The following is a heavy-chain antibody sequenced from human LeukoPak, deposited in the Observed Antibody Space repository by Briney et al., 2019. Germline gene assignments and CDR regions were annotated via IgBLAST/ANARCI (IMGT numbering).Heavy chain of an antibody. CDR1: GYSFTSYW. J-gene: IGHJ4*02. CDR2: IYPGDSDT. Sequence: GESLKISCKGSGYSFTSYWIGWVRQMPGKGLEWMGIIYPGDSDTRYSPSFQGQVTISADKSISTAYLQWSSLKVSDTAMYYCARFGPTVVTSGHFDYWGQGTLVTVSS. CDR3: ARFGPTVVTSGHFDY. D-gene: IGHD4-23*01. V-gene: IGHV5-51*01.